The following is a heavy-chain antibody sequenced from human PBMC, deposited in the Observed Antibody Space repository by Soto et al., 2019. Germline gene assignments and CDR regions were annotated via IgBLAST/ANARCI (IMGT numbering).Heavy chain of an antibody. J-gene: IGHJ4*02. CDR2: IIPIFGTA. V-gene: IGHV1-69*06. D-gene: IGHD5-12*01. Sequence: GASVKVSCKASGGTFSSYAISWVRQAPGQGLEWMGGIIPIFGTANYAQKFQGRVTITADKSTSTAYMELSSLRSEDTAVYYCARVREVATMGYYFDYWGQGTLVTVSS. CDR3: ARVREVATMGYYFDY. CDR1: GGTFSSYA.